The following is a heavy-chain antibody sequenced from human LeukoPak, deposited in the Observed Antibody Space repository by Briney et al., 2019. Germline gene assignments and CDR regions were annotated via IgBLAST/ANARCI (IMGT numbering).Heavy chain of an antibody. D-gene: IGHD6-13*01. V-gene: IGHV4-4*07. J-gene: IGHJ4*02. Sequence: KPSETLSLTCTVSGGSISSYYWSWIRQPAGKGLEWIGRIYTSGSTNYNPSLKSRVTISVDKSKNQFSLKLSSVTAADTAVYYCARDYSSSWYPHRRYFDYWGQGTLVTVSS. CDR3: ARDYSSSWYPHRRYFDY. CDR1: GGSISSYY. CDR2: IYTSGST.